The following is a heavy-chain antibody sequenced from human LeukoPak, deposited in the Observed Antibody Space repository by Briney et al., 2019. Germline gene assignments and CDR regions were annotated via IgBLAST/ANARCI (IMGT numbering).Heavy chain of an antibody. CDR3: ARVYRDIVVVVAADDAFDI. J-gene: IGHJ3*02. CDR2: IYHSGST. CDR1: GGSISSGGYS. Sequence: SQTLSLTCAVSGGSISSGGYSWSWIRQPPGKGLEWIEYIYHSGSTYYNPSLKSRVTISVDRSKNQFSLKLSSVTAAYTAVYYCARVYRDIVVVVAADDAFDIWGQGTMVTVSS. V-gene: IGHV4-30-2*01. D-gene: IGHD2-15*01.